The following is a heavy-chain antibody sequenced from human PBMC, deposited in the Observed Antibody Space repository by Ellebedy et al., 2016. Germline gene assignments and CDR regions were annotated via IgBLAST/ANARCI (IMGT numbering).Heavy chain of an antibody. D-gene: IGHD3-10*01. Sequence: GGSLRLSCAASGFTFSDYYMSWIRQAPGKGLEWVSYISSSGSTIYYADSVKGRFTISRDNAKNSLYLQMNSLRAEDTAVYYCARDLDGSGSYSHFFDYWGQGTLVTVSS. CDR1: GFTFSDYY. J-gene: IGHJ4*02. V-gene: IGHV3-11*01. CDR2: ISSSGSTI. CDR3: ARDLDGSGSYSHFFDY.